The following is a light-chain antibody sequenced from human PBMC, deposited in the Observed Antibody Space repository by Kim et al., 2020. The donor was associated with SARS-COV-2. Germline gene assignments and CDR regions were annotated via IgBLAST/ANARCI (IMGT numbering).Light chain of an antibody. J-gene: IGKJ1*01. V-gene: IGKV3-11*01. Sequence: VSPGQSAPLSRRGSESVSSDVDWNQQKPGQATRVRICDASNRATGVPARFSGSGSGTDFTLTISSLEPEDVAAYYCQQRSSGLWTFGQGTKVDIK. CDR2: DAS. CDR3: QQRSSGLWT. CDR1: ESVSSD.